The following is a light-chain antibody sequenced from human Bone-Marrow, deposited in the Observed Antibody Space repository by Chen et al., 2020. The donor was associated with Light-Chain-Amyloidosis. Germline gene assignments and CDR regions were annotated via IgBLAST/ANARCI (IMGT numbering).Light chain of an antibody. V-gene: IGLV3-25*03. CDR3: QSADSSGTDEVI. Sequence: SYELTQPPSVSVSPGQTARITCSGDDLPTKYAYWYQQKTGQAPVLVIHRDTERPSGISERFSGSSSATTATLNTSGVESEDEAEYHCQSADSSGTDEVICGGRTKLTVL. CDR2: RDT. J-gene: IGLJ2*01. CDR1: DLPTKY.